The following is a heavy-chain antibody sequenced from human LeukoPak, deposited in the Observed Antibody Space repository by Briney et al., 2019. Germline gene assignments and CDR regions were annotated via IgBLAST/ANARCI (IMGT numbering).Heavy chain of an antibody. D-gene: IGHD5-12*01. J-gene: IGHJ4*02. CDR2: ISYDGSNK. Sequence: PGGSLRRSCAASGFTFSNYAMHWVRQAPGKGLEWVAVISYDGSNKYYADSVRGRFTISRDNSKNTLSLQMNSLRAEDTAVYYCARDHSGYDYWFDYWGEGTLVCVPS. CDR1: GFTFSNYA. CDR3: ARDHSGYDYWFDY. V-gene: IGHV3-30-3*01.